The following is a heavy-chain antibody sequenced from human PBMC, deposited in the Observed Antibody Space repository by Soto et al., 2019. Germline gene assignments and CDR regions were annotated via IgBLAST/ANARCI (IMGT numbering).Heavy chain of an antibody. D-gene: IGHD3-22*01. CDR3: ARSYYYDSSGYLNPLDE. V-gene: IGHV1-69*13. J-gene: IGHJ4*02. Sequence: AASVKVSCKASGGTFSSYAISWVRQAPGQGLEWMGGIIPIFGTANYAQKFQGRVTITADESTSTAYMELSSLRSEDTAVYYCARSYYYDSSGYLNPLDEWGQGTLVTVSS. CDR1: GGTFSSYA. CDR2: IIPIFGTA.